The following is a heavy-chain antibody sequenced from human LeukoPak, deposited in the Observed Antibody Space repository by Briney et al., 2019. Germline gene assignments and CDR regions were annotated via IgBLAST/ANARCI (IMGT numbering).Heavy chain of an antibody. J-gene: IGHJ6*03. D-gene: IGHD3-10*01. CDR1: GYTFTGYY. V-gene: IGHV1-2*02. Sequence: ASVKVSCKASGYTFTGYYMHWVRQAPGQGLEWMGWINPNSGGTNYAQKFQGRVTMTRDTSISTAYMELSRLRSDDTAVYYCARPTMVRGTYYMAVWGKGTTVSVSS. CDR3: ARPTMVRGTYYMAV. CDR2: INPNSGGT.